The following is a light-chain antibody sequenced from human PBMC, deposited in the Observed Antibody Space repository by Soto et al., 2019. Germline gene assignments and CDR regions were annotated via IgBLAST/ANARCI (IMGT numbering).Light chain of an antibody. CDR1: HDISNY. V-gene: IGKV1-33*01. CDR2: DAS. J-gene: IGKJ4*01. Sequence: DIHMTRSPSSLSASVGHIFTITCQATHDISNYLNWYQQKPVKAPKLLIYDASNLQTGVPSSFSGSGSATHFTFTISSLQTEDIATYYCQFYDSLPMLTFGGGTKVDIK. CDR3: QFYDSLPMLT.